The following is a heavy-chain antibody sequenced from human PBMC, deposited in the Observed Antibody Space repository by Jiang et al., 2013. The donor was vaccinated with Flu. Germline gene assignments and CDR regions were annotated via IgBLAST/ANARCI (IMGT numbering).Heavy chain of an antibody. Sequence: GGSLRLSCAASGFTFSDYAMNWVRQAPGKGLEWVSTISDSGTNTYYADSVKGRFTISRDNSKNTLYLQMNSLRAEDTAVYYCASVELDILTGYGYGMDVWGQGTTVIVSS. CDR3: ASVELDILTGYGYGMDV. CDR1: GFTFSDYA. CDR2: ISDSGTNT. V-gene: IGHV3-23*01. D-gene: IGHD3-9*01. J-gene: IGHJ6*02.